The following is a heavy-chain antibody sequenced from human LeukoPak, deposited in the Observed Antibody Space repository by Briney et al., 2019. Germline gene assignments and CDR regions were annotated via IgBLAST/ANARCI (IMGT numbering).Heavy chain of an antibody. D-gene: IGHD1-26*01. Sequence: PSETLSLTCAVYGGSFSGYYWSWIRQPPGKGLEWIGYVSNSGTTNYNPSLKSRVTISVDTSKNQFSLELSSVTSADTAVYYCARGGGGSYSPSGYWGPGTLVTVSS. CDR3: ARGGGGSYSPSGY. CDR2: VSNSGTT. J-gene: IGHJ4*02. V-gene: IGHV4-34*01. CDR1: GGSFSGYY.